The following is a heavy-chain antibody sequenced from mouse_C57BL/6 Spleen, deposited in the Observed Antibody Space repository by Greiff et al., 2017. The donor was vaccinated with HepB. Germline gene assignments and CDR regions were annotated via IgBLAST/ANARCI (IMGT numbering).Heavy chain of an antibody. D-gene: IGHD1-1*01. CDR1: GFNIKDDY. J-gene: IGHJ4*01. V-gene: IGHV14-4*01. Sequence: EVKLQQSGAELVRPGASVKLSCTASGFNIKDDYMHWVKQRPEQGLEWIGWIDPENGDTEYASKFQGKATITADTSSNTAYLQLSSLTSEDTAVYYCTTDYYGSSYNYAMDYWGQGTSVTVSS. CDR2: IDPENGDT. CDR3: TTDYYGSSYNYAMDY.